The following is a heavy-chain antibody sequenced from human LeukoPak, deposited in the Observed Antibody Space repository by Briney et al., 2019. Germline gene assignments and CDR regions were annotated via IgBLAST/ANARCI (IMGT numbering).Heavy chain of an antibody. D-gene: IGHD3-10*01. CDR2: INPSGGST. CDR3: ARGGTPYYYGSGSQMWFDP. CDR1: GYTFTSYY. J-gene: IGHJ5*02. Sequence: ASVKVSCKASGYTFTSYYMHWVRQAPGQGLEWMGIINPSGGSTSYAQKFQGRVTMTRDTSTSTVYMELSSLRSDDTAVYYCARGGTPYYYGSGSQMWFDPWGQGTLVTVSS. V-gene: IGHV1-46*01.